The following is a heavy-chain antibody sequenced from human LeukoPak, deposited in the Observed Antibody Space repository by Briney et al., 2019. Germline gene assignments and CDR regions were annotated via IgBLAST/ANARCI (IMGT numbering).Heavy chain of an antibody. J-gene: IGHJ6*02. CDR2: TSSSSSYI. CDR1: GFTFSSYS. V-gene: IGHV3-21*01. D-gene: IGHD2-2*01. CDR3: ARYRCHCSSTSCLLYGMDV. Sequence: GGSLRLSCAASGFTFSSYSMNWVRQAPGKGLEWVSSTSSSSSYIYYADSVKGRFTISRDNAKNSLYLQMNSLRAEDTAVYYCARYRCHCSSTSCLLYGMDVWGQGTTVTVSS.